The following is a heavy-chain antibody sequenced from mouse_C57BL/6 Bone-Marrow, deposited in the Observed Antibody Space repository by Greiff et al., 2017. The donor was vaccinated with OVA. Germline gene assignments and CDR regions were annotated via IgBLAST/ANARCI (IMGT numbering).Heavy chain of an antibody. CDR2: IDPETGGT. Sequence: QVQLQQSGAELVRPGASVTLSCKASGYTFTDYEMHWVKQTPVHGLEWIGAIDPETGGTAYNQKFKGKAILTADKSSSTAYMELRSLTSEDSAVYYCTREGLTRYFDVWGTGTTVTVSS. CDR1: GYTFTDYE. D-gene: IGHD2-2*01. CDR3: TREGLTRYFDV. V-gene: IGHV1-15*01. J-gene: IGHJ1*03.